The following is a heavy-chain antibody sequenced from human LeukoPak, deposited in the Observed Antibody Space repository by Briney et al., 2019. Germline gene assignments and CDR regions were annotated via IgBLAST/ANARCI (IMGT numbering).Heavy chain of an antibody. CDR3: AREESSGWYRGPNAFDI. CDR1: GGTFSSYA. CDR2: IIPIFGTA. V-gene: IGHV1-69*06. D-gene: IGHD6-19*01. J-gene: IGHJ3*02. Sequence: SVKVSCKASGGTFSSYAISWVRQAPGQGLEWMGVIIPIFGTANYAQKFQGRVTITADKSTSTAYMELSSLRSEDTAVYYCAREESSGWYRGPNAFDIWGQGTMVTVSS.